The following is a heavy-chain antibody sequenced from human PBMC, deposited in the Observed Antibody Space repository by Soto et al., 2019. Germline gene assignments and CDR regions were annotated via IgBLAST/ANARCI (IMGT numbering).Heavy chain of an antibody. V-gene: IGHV1-69*13. CDR1: GGTFSSYA. CDR2: IIPIFGTA. D-gene: IGHD3-22*01. J-gene: IGHJ5*02. CDR3: ARGSDYDSSGYYYSWFDP. Sequence: ASVKVSCKASGGTFSSYAISWVRRAPGQGLEWMGGIIPIFGTANYAQKFQGRVTITADESTSTAYMELSSLRSEDTAVYYCARGSDYDSSGYYYSWFDPWGQGTLVTVSS.